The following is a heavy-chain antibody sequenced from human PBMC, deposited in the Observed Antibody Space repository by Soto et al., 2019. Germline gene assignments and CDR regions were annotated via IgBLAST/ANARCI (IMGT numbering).Heavy chain of an antibody. V-gene: IGHV4-59*01. D-gene: IGHD5-12*01. Sequence: PSETLSLTCTVSGGPISSYYWSWIRQPPGKGLEWIGYIYYSGSTNYNPSLKSRVTISVDTSKNQFSLKLSSVTAADTAVYYCARAVGYSGYDAAYYFDYWGQGTLVTVSS. CDR2: IYYSGST. CDR1: GGPISSYY. J-gene: IGHJ4*02. CDR3: ARAVGYSGYDAAYYFDY.